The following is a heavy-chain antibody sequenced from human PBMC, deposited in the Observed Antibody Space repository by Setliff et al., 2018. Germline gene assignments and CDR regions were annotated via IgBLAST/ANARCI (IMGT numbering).Heavy chain of an antibody. CDR2: INWNDDK. V-gene: IGHV2-5*01. J-gene: IGHJ4*02. CDR1: GFSLSSSGVG. D-gene: IGHD6-19*01. CDR3: AHTKQQQWLVPCFFDF. Sequence: SGPTLVNPTQTLTLTCTFSGFSLSSSGVGVGWIRQPPGKALEWLALINWNDDKRYSPSLRTRLTITKDTSENQVVLAMTNMDPVDTATYYCAHTKQQQWLVPCFFDFWGQGTPVTVSS.